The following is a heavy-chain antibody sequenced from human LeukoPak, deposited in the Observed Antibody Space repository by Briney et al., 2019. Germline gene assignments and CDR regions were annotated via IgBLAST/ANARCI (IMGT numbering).Heavy chain of an antibody. CDR3: ASYYYYYMDV. Sequence: GGSLRLSCAASRFTFSDYAMSWVRQAPGKGLEWVANIKQDGSEKYYVDSVKGRFTISRDNAKNSLYLQMNSLRAEDTAVYYCASYYYYYMDVWGKGTTVTVSS. J-gene: IGHJ6*03. CDR2: IKQDGSEK. V-gene: IGHV3-7*01. CDR1: RFTFSDYA.